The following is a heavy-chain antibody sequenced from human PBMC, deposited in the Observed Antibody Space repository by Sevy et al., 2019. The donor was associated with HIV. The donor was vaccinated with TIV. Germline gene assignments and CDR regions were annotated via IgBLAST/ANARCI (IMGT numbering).Heavy chain of an antibody. CDR2: LIGGGSRT. D-gene: IGHD3-10*01. J-gene: IGHJ4*02. CDR1: GFSFSNYA. Sequence: GGSLRLSCAASGFSFSNYAMSWVRQAPGKGLEWVSTLIGGGSRTYYADSVTGRFTISRDNSRNTLYLQMNSLRAEDTAVYYCAKGGGYYYGSVLDWGQGTLVTVSS. V-gene: IGHV3-23*01. CDR3: AKGGGYYYGSVLD.